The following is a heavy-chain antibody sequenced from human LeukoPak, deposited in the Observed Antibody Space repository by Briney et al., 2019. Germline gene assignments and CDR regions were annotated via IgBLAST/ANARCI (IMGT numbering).Heavy chain of an antibody. CDR3: ASRSSSWYGPYGMDV. V-gene: IGHV1-18*04. CDR1: GYTFTGYY. CDR2: IGAYNGNT. D-gene: IGHD6-13*01. J-gene: IGHJ6*02. Sequence: GASVKVSCKASGYTFTGYYMHWVRQAPGQGLEWMGWIGAYNGNTNYAQKLQGRVTMTTDTSTSTAYMELRSLRSDDTAVYYCASRSSSWYGPYGMDVWGQGTTVTVSS.